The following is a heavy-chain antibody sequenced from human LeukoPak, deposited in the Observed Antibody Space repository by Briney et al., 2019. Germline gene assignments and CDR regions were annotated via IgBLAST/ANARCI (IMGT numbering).Heavy chain of an antibody. D-gene: IGHD3-22*01. Sequence: PSETLSLTCTVSGGSISSNYWSWIRQPPGKGLEWIGYIYYSGSANYNPSLKSRVTISVDTSKNQFSLKLSSVTAADTAVYYCARSASSHYYDSSGYLYWGQGTLVTVSS. J-gene: IGHJ4*02. V-gene: IGHV4-59*01. CDR2: IYYSGSA. CDR3: ARSASSHYYDSSGYLY. CDR1: GGSISSNY.